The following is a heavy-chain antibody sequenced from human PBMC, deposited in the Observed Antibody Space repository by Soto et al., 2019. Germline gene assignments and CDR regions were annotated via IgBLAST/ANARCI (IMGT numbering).Heavy chain of an antibody. Sequence: PSETLSLTCTVSGGSISSSSYYWGWIRQPPGKGLEWIGSIYYSGSTYYNPSLKSRVTISVDTSKNQFSLKLSSVTTADTAVYYCARSYCSSTSCYVYRVDWFDPWGQGTLVTV. V-gene: IGHV4-39*01. CDR3: ARSYCSSTSCYVYRVDWFDP. CDR2: IYYSGST. CDR1: GGSISSSSYY. J-gene: IGHJ5*02. D-gene: IGHD2-2*01.